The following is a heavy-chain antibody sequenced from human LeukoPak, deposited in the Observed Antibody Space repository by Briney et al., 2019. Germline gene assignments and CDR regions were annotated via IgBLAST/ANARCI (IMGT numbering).Heavy chain of an antibody. CDR3: ARGGSWFGELSY. J-gene: IGHJ4*02. V-gene: IGHV4-30-2*01. CDR1: GGSISSGGYS. D-gene: IGHD3-10*01. CDR2: IYHSGST. Sequence: SETLSLTCAVSGGSISSGGYSWSWIRQPPGEGLEWIGYIYHSGSTYYNPSLKSRVTISVDRSKNQFSLKLSSVTAADTAVYYCARGGSWFGELSYWGQGTLVTVSS.